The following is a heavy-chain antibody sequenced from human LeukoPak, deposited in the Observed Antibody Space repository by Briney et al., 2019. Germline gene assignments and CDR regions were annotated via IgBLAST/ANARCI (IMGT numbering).Heavy chain of an antibody. J-gene: IGHJ5*02. CDR1: GDSISSSSYY. V-gene: IGHV4-39*07. Sequence: SETLSLTCTVSGDSISSSSYYWGWIRQPPGRGVEWIGSIYYTGSTYYNSSLKSRVTISVDTSKNQFSLKLSSVTAADAAVYYCARAGYCSSTSCPRFEWFDPWGQGTLVTVSS. CDR3: ARAGYCSSTSCPRFEWFDP. CDR2: IYYTGST. D-gene: IGHD2-2*01.